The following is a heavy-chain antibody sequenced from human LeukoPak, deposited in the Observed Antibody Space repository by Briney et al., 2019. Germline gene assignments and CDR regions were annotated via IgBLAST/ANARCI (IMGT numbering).Heavy chain of an antibody. CDR3: ARPRAPVLLWFGELEP. V-gene: IGHV3-74*01. D-gene: IGHD3-10*01. J-gene: IGHJ5*02. CDR1: GFTFSDYW. CDR2: IRPDGSGT. Sequence: GGSLRLSCAASGFTFSDYWMHWVRQAPGKGLMWVSRIRPDGSGTNYADSVKGRFTISRDNAKNTLYLQMNSLRAEDTAVYYCARPRAPVLLWFGELEPWGQGTLVTVSS.